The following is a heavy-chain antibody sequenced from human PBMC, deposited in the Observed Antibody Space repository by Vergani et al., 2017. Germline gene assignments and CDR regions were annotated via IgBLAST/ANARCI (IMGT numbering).Heavy chain of an antibody. V-gene: IGHV3-23*01. D-gene: IGHD6-13*01. Sequence: EVHLLESGGGLVQPGGSLRLSCAASGFTFSSYAMSWVRQAPGKGLEWVSAISGSGGSTYYADSVKGRFTISRDNSKNTLYLQMNSLRAEDTAVYYCAKDIQQLGYYYYYGMDVWGQGTTVTVSS. J-gene: IGHJ6*02. CDR1: GFTFSSYA. CDR2: ISGSGGST. CDR3: AKDIQQLGYYYYYGMDV.